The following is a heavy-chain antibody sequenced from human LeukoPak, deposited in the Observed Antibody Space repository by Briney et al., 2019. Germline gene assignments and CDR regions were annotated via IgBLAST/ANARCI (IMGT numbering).Heavy chain of an antibody. V-gene: IGHV4-38-2*02. CDR2: IYYDGRT. J-gene: IGHJ6*02. CDR1: GYSITRGYF. D-gene: IGHD1-26*01. CDR3: ARVVGSGAYYGMDV. Sequence: PSETLSLTCSVSGYSITRGYFWDWIRQPPGKGLEWIGTIYYDGRTFYNPSLKSRVPISSDTSKNQFSLKLSSVTAADTAVYYCARVVGSGAYYGMDVWGQGTTVTVSS.